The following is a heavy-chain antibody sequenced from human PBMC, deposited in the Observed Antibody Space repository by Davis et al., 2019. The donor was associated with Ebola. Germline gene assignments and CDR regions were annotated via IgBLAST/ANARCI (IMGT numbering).Heavy chain of an antibody. Sequence: SQTLSLTCAIPGDSVPSNSAAWNWLRQSPSRGLEWLGRTCYRSKWYNDYAVSVKSRITINPDTSKNQFSLQLNSVTPEDTAVFYCARGTTLYPFDYWGQGTLVTVSS. CDR2: TCYRSKWYN. CDR3: ARGTTLYPFDY. V-gene: IGHV6-1*01. D-gene: IGHD2/OR15-2a*01. J-gene: IGHJ4*02. CDR1: GDSVPSNSAA.